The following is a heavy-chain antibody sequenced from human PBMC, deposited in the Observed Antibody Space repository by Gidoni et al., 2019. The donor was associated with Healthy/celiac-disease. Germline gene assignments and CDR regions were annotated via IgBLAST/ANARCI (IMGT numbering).Heavy chain of an antibody. V-gene: IGHV3-7*01. D-gene: IGHD6-6*01. J-gene: IGHJ4*02. CDR3: ARDYRDSSSSYFDY. CDR2: IKQDGSEK. Sequence: EVQLVESGGGLVQPGWSLRLSCAASGFTFRSYWSSWVRQAPGKGLEWVANIKQDGSEKYYVDYVKGRFTISRDNAKNSLYLQMNSLRAEDTAVYYCARDYRDSSSSYFDYWGQGTLVTVSS. CDR1: GFTFRSYW.